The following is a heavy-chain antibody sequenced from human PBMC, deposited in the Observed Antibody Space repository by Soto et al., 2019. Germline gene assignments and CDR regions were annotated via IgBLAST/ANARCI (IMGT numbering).Heavy chain of an antibody. Sequence: GGSLRLSCAASGFTFSSYAMSWVRQAPGKGLEWVSAISGSGGSTYYAESVKGRFTISRDNSKKTLYLQMNSLKAEDTAVYYCAKPYYDFWSGYYTNWFDPWGQGTLVTVSS. J-gene: IGHJ5*02. V-gene: IGHV3-23*01. CDR1: GFTFSSYA. CDR2: ISGSGGST. D-gene: IGHD3-3*01. CDR3: AKPYYDFWSGYYTNWFDP.